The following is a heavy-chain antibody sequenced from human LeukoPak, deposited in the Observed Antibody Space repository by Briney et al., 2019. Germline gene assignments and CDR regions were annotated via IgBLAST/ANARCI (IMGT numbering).Heavy chain of an antibody. V-gene: IGHV1-69*05. CDR2: IIPIFGTA. D-gene: IGHD6-6*01. CDR3: ARDRRSSSPQRAYYYCYMDV. Sequence: SVKVSCKASGGTFSSYAISWVRQAPGQGLEWMGRIIPIFGTANYAQKFQGRVTITTDESTSTAYMELSSLRSEDTAVYYCARDRRSSSPQRAYYYCYMDVWGKGTTVTVSS. CDR1: GGTFSSYA. J-gene: IGHJ6*03.